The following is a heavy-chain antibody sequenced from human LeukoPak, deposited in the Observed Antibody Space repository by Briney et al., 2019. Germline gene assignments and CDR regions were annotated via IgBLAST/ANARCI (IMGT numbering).Heavy chain of an antibody. D-gene: IGHD6-13*01. CDR2: ISGSGGST. CDR3: AKDLSRHTAAGSPFDY. V-gene: IGHV3-23*01. J-gene: IGHJ4*02. CDR1: GFTFSSYA. Sequence: GGSLRLSCAASGFTFSSYAMSWVRQAPGKGLEWVSAISGSGGSTYYADSVKGRFTISRDNSKNTLYLQMNSLRAEDTAVYYCAKDLSRHTAAGSPFDYWGQGTLVAVSS.